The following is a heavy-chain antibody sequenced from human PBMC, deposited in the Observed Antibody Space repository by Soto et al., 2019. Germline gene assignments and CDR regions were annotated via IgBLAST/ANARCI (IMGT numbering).Heavy chain of an antibody. CDR1: GGSISSYY. Sequence: SETLSLTCTVSGGSISSYYWSWIRQPPGKGLEWIGYIYYSGSTNYNPSLKSRVTISVDTSKNQFSLKLSSVTAADTAVYYCARSPVRGPTYYFDYWGQGTLVTVSS. CDR2: IYYSGST. CDR3: ARSPVRGPTYYFDY. J-gene: IGHJ4*02. D-gene: IGHD3-16*01. V-gene: IGHV4-59*01.